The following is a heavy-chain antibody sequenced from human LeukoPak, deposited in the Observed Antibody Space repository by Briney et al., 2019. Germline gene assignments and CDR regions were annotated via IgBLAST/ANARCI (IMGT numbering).Heavy chain of an antibody. J-gene: IGHJ4*02. V-gene: IGHV3-21*01. CDR1: GFTFSSYS. D-gene: IGHD4-11*01. CDR2: ISSSSSYK. CDR3: ARASSNLPDY. Sequence: GGSLRLSCAASGFTFSSYSMNWVRQAPGKGLGWVSSISSSSSYKYYEDSVKGRFTISRDNAKNSLYLQMNSLRAEDTAVYYCARASSNLPDYWGQGTLVTVSS.